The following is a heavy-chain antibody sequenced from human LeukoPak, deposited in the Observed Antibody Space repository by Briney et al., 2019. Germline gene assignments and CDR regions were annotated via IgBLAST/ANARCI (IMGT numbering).Heavy chain of an antibody. CDR3: ARVRGAAIFDY. Sequence: MTSETLSLTCTVSGGSISSYYWSWIRQPPGKGLEWIGYIYYSGSTNYNPSLKSRVTISVDKSKNQFSLKLSSVTAADTAVYYCARVRGAAIFDYWGQGTLVTVSS. CDR2: IYYSGST. J-gene: IGHJ4*02. V-gene: IGHV4-59*12. CDR1: GGSISSYY. D-gene: IGHD1-26*01.